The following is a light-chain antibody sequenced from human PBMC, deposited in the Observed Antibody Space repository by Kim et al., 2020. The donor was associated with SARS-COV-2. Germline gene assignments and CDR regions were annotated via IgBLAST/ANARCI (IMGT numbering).Light chain of an antibody. V-gene: IGLV1-44*01. CDR1: SSNIGSNT. J-gene: IGLJ1*01. Sequence: VPTATISCSGGSSNIGSNTVNWYQQLPGTAPRLLIYSSNQRPSGVPDRFSGSKSGTSASLAISGLQSEDEADYYCAAWDVSLNGGVFGTGTKVTV. CDR2: SSN. CDR3: AAWDVSLNGGV.